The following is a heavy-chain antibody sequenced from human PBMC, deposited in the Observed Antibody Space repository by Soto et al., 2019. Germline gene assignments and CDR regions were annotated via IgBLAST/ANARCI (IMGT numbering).Heavy chain of an antibody. CDR3: ARDLRQLARLNDAFDI. CDR2: IKQDGSEK. Sequence: EVQLVESGGGLVQPGGSLRLSCAASGFTFSSYWMSWVRQAPGKGLEWVANIKQDGSEKYYVDSVKGRFTISRDNAKNSLYLQMNSLRAEDTAVYYCARDLRQLARLNDAFDIWGQGTMVTVSS. V-gene: IGHV3-7*01. CDR1: GFTFSSYW. D-gene: IGHD6-13*01. J-gene: IGHJ3*02.